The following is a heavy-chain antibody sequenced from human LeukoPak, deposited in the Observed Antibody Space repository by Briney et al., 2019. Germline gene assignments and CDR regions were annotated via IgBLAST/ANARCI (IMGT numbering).Heavy chain of an antibody. CDR1: RFTFSSYA. J-gene: IGHJ1*01. CDR3: AKGLMEYYQH. D-gene: IGHD3-16*01. Sequence: PGGSLRLSCAASRFTFSSYAMSWVRQAPGKGLEWVSAISGSGGSTYYADSVKGRFTISRDNSKNTLYLQMNSLRAEDTAAYYCAKGLMEYYQHWGQGTLVTVSS. V-gene: IGHV3-23*01. CDR2: ISGSGGST.